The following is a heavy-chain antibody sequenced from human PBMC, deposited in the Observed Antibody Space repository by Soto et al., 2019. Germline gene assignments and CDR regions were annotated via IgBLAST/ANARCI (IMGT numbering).Heavy chain of an antibody. Sequence: GGSLSLSCAASVFTFSNAWISWVRQAPGKGLEWVGRIKSKTDGGTTDYAAPVKGRFTISRDDSKNTLYLQMNSLKTEDTAVYYCTTDSRLVWVVVAAAQDAFDIWGQGTMVTVSS. J-gene: IGHJ3*02. D-gene: IGHD2-15*01. V-gene: IGHV3-15*01. CDR1: VFTFSNAW. CDR2: IKSKTDGGTT. CDR3: TTDSRLVWVVVAAAQDAFDI.